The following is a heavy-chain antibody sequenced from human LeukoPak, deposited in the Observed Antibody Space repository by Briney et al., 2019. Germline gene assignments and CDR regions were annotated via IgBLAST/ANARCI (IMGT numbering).Heavy chain of an antibody. J-gene: IGHJ4*02. CDR2: INPNNGGT. CDR3: ARGGGNLKLDY. CDR1: GYTFNVHY. Sequence: GASVKVSCKASGYTFNVHYIHWVRQAPGQDLEWMGWINPNNGGTNYAQNFQGRVTMTRDTSISTGYMELSRLTSDDTAVYYCARGGGNLKLDYWGQGTLVTVSS. D-gene: IGHD1-14*01. V-gene: IGHV1-2*02.